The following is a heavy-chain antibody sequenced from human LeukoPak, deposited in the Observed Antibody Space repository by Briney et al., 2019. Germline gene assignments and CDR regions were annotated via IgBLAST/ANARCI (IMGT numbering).Heavy chain of an antibody. CDR1: GFTFSDSV. CDR3: AKVGGSYSIDY. Sequence: PGGSLRLSCVASGFTFSDSVMSWVRQAPGKGLEWVSAISGDAGVTYYAASVKGRFTISRDNSKNTPYLQMNSLRAEDTAVYYCAKVGGSYSIDYWGQGTLVTVSS. J-gene: IGHJ4*02. D-gene: IGHD1-26*01. V-gene: IGHV3-23*01. CDR2: ISGDAGVT.